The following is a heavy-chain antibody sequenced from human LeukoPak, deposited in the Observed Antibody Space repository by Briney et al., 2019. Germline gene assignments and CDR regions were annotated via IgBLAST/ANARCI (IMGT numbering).Heavy chain of an antibody. J-gene: IGHJ5*02. CDR1: GYTFTTYD. Sequence: EASVKVSRKASGYTFTTYDINWVRQATGQGLEWMGWMNPNSGNTGYTQKFQGRVTMTRNTSISTAYMELGSLRSEDTAVYYCARGRGSGHKENWFDPWGQGTLVTVSS. V-gene: IGHV1-8*01. CDR2: MNPNSGNT. D-gene: IGHD6-19*01. CDR3: ARGRGSGHKENWFDP.